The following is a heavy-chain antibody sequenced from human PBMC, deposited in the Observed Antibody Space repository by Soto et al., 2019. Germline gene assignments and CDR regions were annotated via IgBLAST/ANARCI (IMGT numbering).Heavy chain of an antibody. Sequence: SETLSLTCTVSGGSISSSSYYWGWIRQPPGKGLEWIGSIYYSGSTYYNPSLKSRVTISVDTSKNQFSLKLTSVTAADTAVYYCARQWDLRTFDYWGRGTLVTVSS. CDR2: IYYSGST. D-gene: IGHD1-26*01. CDR1: GGSISSSSYY. J-gene: IGHJ4*02. V-gene: IGHV4-39*01. CDR3: ARQWDLRTFDY.